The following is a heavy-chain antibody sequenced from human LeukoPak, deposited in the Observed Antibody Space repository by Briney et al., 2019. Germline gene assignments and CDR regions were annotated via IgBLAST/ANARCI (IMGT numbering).Heavy chain of an antibody. J-gene: IGHJ5*02. Sequence: PGGSLRLSCAASGFIFSSYGMHWVRQAPGEGLAWVAFLRYDGSNKFYADSVRGRFTISRDNSKNTLYLQMNSLRTEDTAIYYCAKARSTGENNWFDPWGQGTLVTVSS. V-gene: IGHV3-30*02. CDR1: GFIFSSYG. D-gene: IGHD2-2*01. CDR2: LRYDGSNK. CDR3: AKARSTGENNWFDP.